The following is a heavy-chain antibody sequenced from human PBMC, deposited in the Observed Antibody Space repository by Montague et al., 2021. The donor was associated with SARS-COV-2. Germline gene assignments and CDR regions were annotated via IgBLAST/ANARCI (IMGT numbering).Heavy chain of an antibody. J-gene: IGHJ4*02. V-gene: IGHV4-39*02. Sequence: SQTLSLTYIVSGDSIDSDTYYWGRLRQSPGKGLEWIGSLSSSGSTYYNPSLRSRATISMDTSKNHFALTVNSVTATDTAVYFCARAGSVSGWFYFDDWGQGTLVSVSS. CDR1: GDSIDSDTYY. D-gene: IGHD6-19*01. CDR3: ARAGSVSGWFYFDD. CDR2: LSSSGST.